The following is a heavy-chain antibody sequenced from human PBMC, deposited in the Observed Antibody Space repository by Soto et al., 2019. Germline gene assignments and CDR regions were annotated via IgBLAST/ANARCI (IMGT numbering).Heavy chain of an antibody. V-gene: IGHV4-61*01. D-gene: IGHD3-22*01. CDR1: GGSVSNDSFY. J-gene: IGHJ6*02. CDR3: ARVYDCSGHRIDYYYGMDV. Sequence: QVQLQESGPGLVKPSETLSLTCTVSGGSVSNDSFYWSWIRQPPGQGLEWIGYIYYSASTSYNPCLMSRVTMCVDAADNEFARKMRSVSAAVTAKYYCARVYDCSGHRIDYYYGMDVWGPGTTVTVSS. CDR2: IYYSAST.